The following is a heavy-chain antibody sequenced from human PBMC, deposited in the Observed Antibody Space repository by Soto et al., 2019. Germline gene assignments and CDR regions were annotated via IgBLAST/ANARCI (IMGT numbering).Heavy chain of an antibody. Sequence: QVQLVQSGAEVKKPGSSVKVSCKASGGTFSSYAISWVRQAPGQGLEWMGGVIPIFGTANYAQKFQGRGTITADESTSTDYKELSSLRSEDTAVYYCARCIAVAGSDYYYGMDVWGQGTTVTVSS. CDR3: ARCIAVAGSDYYYGMDV. D-gene: IGHD6-19*01. CDR1: GGTFSSYA. V-gene: IGHV1-69*01. J-gene: IGHJ6*02. CDR2: VIPIFGTA.